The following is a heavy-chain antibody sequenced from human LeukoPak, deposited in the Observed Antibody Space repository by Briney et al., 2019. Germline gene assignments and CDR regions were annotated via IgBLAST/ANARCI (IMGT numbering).Heavy chain of an antibody. CDR2: INPNSGGT. CDR1: GYTFTGYY. Sequence: ASVKVSCKASGYTFTGYYMHWVRQAPGQGLEWMGWINPNSGGTNYAQKFQGWVTMTRDTSISTAYMELSRLRSDDTAVYYCARIPIGGATDYYYGMDVWGQGTTVTVSS. CDR3: ARIPIGGATDYYYGMDV. V-gene: IGHV1-2*04. D-gene: IGHD1-26*01. J-gene: IGHJ6*02.